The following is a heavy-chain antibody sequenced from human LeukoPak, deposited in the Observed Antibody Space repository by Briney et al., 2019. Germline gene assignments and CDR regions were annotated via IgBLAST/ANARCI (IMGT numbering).Heavy chain of an antibody. J-gene: IGHJ4*02. CDR2: INHSGST. V-gene: IGHV4-34*01. Sequence: SETLSLTCAVYGGSFSGYYWSWIRQPPGKGLEWIGEINHSGSTNYNPSLKSRVTISVDTSKNQFSLKLSSVTAADTAVYYCARGRGYSGYANMYYFDYWGQGTLVTVSS. CDR1: GGSFSGYY. CDR3: ARGRGYSGYANMYYFDY. D-gene: IGHD5-12*01.